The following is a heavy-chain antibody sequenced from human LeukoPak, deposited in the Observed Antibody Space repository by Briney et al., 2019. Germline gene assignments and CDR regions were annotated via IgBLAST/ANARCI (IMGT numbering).Heavy chain of an antibody. CDR2: INPNSGGT. V-gene: IGHV1-2*02. Sequence: GASVKVSCKASGYTFTGYYMHWVRQAPGQGLEWMGWINPNSGGTNYAQKFQGRVTMTRDTSISTAYMELSRLRSDDTAVYYCARILQNYDFWSGYSFDYWGQGTLVTVSS. J-gene: IGHJ4*02. D-gene: IGHD3-3*01. CDR3: ARILQNYDFWSGYSFDY. CDR1: GYTFTGYY.